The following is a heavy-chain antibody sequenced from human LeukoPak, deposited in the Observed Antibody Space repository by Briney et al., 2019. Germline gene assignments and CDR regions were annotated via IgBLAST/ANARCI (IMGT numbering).Heavy chain of an antibody. CDR3: AIQPYSSSSYFDY. J-gene: IGHJ4*02. V-gene: IGHV1-18*01. CDR1: GYTFTSYG. D-gene: IGHD6-6*01. CDR2: ISAYNGNT. Sequence: ASVTVSFKSSGYTFTSYGISWVRQAPGQGLAWMGWISAYNGNTNYAQKLQGRVTMTTDTSTSTAYMELRSLRSDDTAVYYCAIQPYSSSSYFDYWGQGTLVTVSS.